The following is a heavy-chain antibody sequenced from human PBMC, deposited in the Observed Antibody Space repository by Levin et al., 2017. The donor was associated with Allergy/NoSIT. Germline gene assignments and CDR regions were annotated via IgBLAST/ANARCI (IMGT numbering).Heavy chain of an antibody. D-gene: IGHD6-13*01. J-gene: IGHJ5*02. CDR3: ARVGGYSSSWYLGENWFDP. CDR1: GGSISSGGYS. CDR2: IYHSGST. Sequence: SCAVSGGSISSGGYSWSWIRQPPGKGLEWIGYIYHSGSTYYNPSLKSRVTISVDRSKNQFSLKLSSVTAADTAVYYCARVGGYSSSWYLGENWFDPWGQGTLVTVSS. V-gene: IGHV4-30-2*01.